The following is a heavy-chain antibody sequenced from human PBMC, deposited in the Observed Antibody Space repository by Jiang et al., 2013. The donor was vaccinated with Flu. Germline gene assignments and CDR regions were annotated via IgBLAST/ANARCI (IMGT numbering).Heavy chain of an antibody. J-gene: IGHJ4*02. V-gene: IGHV3-66*02. Sequence: LSCAASGFTVSSNYMSWVRQAPGKGLEWVSVIYSGGSTYYADSVKGRFTISRDNSKNTLYLQMNSLRAEDTAVYYCASTGPIRTSDYWGQGTLVTVSS. CDR1: GFTVSSNY. D-gene: IGHD2-8*01. CDR3: ASTGPIRTSDY. CDR2: IYSGGST.